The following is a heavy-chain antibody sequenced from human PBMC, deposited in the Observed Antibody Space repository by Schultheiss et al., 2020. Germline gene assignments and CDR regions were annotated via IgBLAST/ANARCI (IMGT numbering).Heavy chain of an antibody. CDR2: IRYDGSNK. CDR1: GFTVSSNY. J-gene: IGHJ4*02. Sequence: GESLKISCAASGFTVSSNYMSWVRQAPGKRLERVAFIRYDGSNKYYADSVEGRFTISRDNSNNTLYLQMNSLRAEDTDLYYCATDISGYDYNYFDYWGQGTLVTVSS. CDR3: ATDISGYDYNYFDY. V-gene: IGHV3-30*02. D-gene: IGHD5-12*01.